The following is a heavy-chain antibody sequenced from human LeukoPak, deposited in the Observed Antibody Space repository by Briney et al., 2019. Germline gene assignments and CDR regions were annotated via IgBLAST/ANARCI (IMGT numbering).Heavy chain of an antibody. CDR2: IKRDGSEK. J-gene: IGHJ4*02. CDR1: GFTLSNYW. D-gene: IGHD1-26*01. Sequence: GGSLRLSCAASGFTLSNYWMSWVRQAPGKGLEWVANIKRDGSEKYYVDSVKGRFSISRDNAKNSLYLQMNSLRVEDTAVYYCVRDDGATKPCWGQGTLVTVSS. V-gene: IGHV3-7*01. CDR3: VRDDGATKPC.